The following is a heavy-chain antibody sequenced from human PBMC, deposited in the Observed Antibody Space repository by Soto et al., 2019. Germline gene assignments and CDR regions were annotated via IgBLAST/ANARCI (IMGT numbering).Heavy chain of an antibody. CDR1: GYTFTSYG. CDR3: ARDLGQQLFDY. V-gene: IGHV1-18*01. J-gene: IGHJ4*02. D-gene: IGHD6-13*01. CDR2: INAYNGNK. Sequence: QVQLVQSGAEVKKPGASVKVSCKASGYTFTSYGISXXRXXXXXGLGWMGRINAYNGNKKYAQKLQGRVTMTTDTSTXTXXXXXXSXXXDDTAVYYCARDLGQQLFDYWGQGTLVTVSS.